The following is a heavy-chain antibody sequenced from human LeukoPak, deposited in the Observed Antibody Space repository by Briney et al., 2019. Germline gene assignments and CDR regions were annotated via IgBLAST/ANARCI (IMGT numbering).Heavy chain of an antibody. V-gene: IGHV4-59*01. CDR3: ARGPGGWLQLFGYYFDY. Sequence: PSETLSLTCTVSGGSISSYYWSWIRQPPGKGLEWIGYIYYSGSTNYNPSLKSRVTISVDTSKNQFSLKLSSVTAADTAVYYCARGPGGWLQLFGYYFDYWGQGTLVTVSS. CDR2: IYYSGST. J-gene: IGHJ4*02. CDR1: GGSISSYY. D-gene: IGHD5-24*01.